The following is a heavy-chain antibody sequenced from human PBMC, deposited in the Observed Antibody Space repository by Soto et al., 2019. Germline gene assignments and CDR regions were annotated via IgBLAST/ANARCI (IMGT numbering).Heavy chain of an antibody. J-gene: IGHJ4*02. CDR3: ARDLFYSSRGHFGV. D-gene: IGHD6-13*01. CDR2: IYYSGST. V-gene: IGHV4-59*01. CDR1: GDSISDYY. Sequence: QVQLQESGPGLMKSSETLSLTCTVSGDSISDYYWSWIRQPPGKGLEWIGYIYYSGSTNYNPSLKSRVTISVDTSKNQFSPKLSSVTAADTAVYYCARDLFYSSRGHFGVWGQGALVTVSS.